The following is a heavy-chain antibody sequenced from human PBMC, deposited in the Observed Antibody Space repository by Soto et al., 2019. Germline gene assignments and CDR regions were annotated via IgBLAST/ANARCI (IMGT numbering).Heavy chain of an antibody. CDR2: INPNSGGT. Sequence: GASVKVSCKASGYTFTGYYMHWVRQAPGQGLEWMGWINPNSGGTNYAQKFQGWVTMTRDTSISTAYMELSRLRSDDTAVYYCERDQLIPYYYESSGSFYGMDVWGQGTTVTVSS. CDR1: GYTFTGYY. J-gene: IGHJ6*02. V-gene: IGHV1-2*04. D-gene: IGHD3-22*01. CDR3: ERDQLIPYYYESSGSFYGMDV.